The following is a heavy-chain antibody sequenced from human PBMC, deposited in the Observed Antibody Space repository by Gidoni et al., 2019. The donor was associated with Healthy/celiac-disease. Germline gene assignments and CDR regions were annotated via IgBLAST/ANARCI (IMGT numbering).Heavy chain of an antibody. D-gene: IGHD6-6*01. CDR1: GSFSGYY. J-gene: IGHJ4*02. CDR2: INHSGST. CDR3: AREAGVAARLGTLDY. V-gene: IGHV4-34*01. Sequence: GSFSGYYWSWIRQPPGKGLEWIGEINHSGSTNYNPSLKSRVTISVDTSKNLFSLKLSSVTAADTAVYYCAREAGVAARLGTLDYWGQGTLVTVSS.